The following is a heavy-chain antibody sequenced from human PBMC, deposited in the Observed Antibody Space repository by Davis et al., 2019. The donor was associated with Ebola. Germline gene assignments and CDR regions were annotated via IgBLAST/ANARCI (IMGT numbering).Heavy chain of an antibody. Sequence: GESLKISCKGSGYSFTSYWIGWVRQMPGKGLEWMGVIYPGDSDTRYSPSFQGQVTISADKSISTAFLQWSSLKASDTAMYFCARAYRSGWSLGLGGYWGQGTLVSVSS. J-gene: IGHJ4*02. CDR2: IYPGDSDT. D-gene: IGHD6-19*01. V-gene: IGHV5-51*01. CDR1: GYSFTSYW. CDR3: ARAYRSGWSLGLGGY.